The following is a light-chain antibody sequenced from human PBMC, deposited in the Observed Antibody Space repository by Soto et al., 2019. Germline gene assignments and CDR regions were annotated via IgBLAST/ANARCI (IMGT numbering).Light chain of an antibody. V-gene: IGLV2-14*03. CDR3: SSFTSNRIYV. Sequence: QSALTQPTSVSGSPGQSITISCTGNHNDIGTYDYVSWYQQHPGRAPRLLIHGVTTRPSGISGRFSASKSGLTASLTISGLQPEDEADYYCSSFTSNRIYVLGPGPKVTVL. CDR1: HNDIGTYDY. CDR2: GVT. J-gene: IGLJ1*01.